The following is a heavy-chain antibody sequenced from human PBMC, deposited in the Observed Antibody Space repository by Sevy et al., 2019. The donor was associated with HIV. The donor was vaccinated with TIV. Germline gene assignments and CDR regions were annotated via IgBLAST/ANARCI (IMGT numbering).Heavy chain of an antibody. D-gene: IGHD5-18*01. Sequence: GGSLRLSCTASGFTLSDYYMSWIRRAPGKGLEWVSYISTGSSYTSYPDSVKGQFTISRDNAKNSLYLQMNSLRVEDTAVYYCARVRYNYGQKYFDYWGQGTLVTVSS. CDR3: ARVRYNYGQKYFDY. CDR2: ISTGSSYT. CDR1: GFTLSDYY. J-gene: IGHJ4*02. V-gene: IGHV3-11*06.